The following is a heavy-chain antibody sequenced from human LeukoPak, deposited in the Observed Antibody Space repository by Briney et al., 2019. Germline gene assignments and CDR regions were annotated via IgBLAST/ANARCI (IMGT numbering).Heavy chain of an antibody. J-gene: IGHJ3*02. CDR1: GYTSYW. D-gene: IGHD4-17*01. V-gene: IGHV5-51*01. CDR2: FNPGDSDA. CDR3: AKHDGWAFDI. Sequence: GESLKISCKGFGYTSYWIGWVRQMPGKGLEWMGSFNPGDSDARYSPSLQGQVTISVDKSISTAYLQWSSLKASDTAMYYCAKHDGWAFDIWGQGTMVTVSS.